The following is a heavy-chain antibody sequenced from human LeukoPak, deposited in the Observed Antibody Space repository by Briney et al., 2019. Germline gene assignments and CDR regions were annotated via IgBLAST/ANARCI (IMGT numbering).Heavy chain of an antibody. CDR2: IRSKANTYAT. CDR3: TSYFDGSGYKGGY. J-gene: IGHJ4*02. Sequence: GGSLRLSCAASGFTFGGSTIHWVRQASGKGLEWVGRIRSKANTYATAYTASVRGRFSISRDDSKNTAYLQLNSLETEDTAVYYCTSYFDGSGYKGGYWGQGTLVTVSS. V-gene: IGHV3-73*01. D-gene: IGHD3-22*01. CDR1: GFTFGGST.